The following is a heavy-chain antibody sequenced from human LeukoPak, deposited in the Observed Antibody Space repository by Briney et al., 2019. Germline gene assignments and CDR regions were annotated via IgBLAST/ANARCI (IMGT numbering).Heavy chain of an antibody. J-gene: IGHJ5*02. CDR2: ISAYNGNT. CDR1: GYAFTSYG. V-gene: IGHV1-18*01. Sequence: GASVKVSCKASGYAFTSYGISWVRQAPGQGLEWMGWISAYNGNTNYAQKLQGRVTMTTDTSTSTACMELRSLRSDDTAVYYCARVLFLEWLSFPVNWFDPWGQGTLVTVSS. CDR3: ARVLFLEWLSFPVNWFDP. D-gene: IGHD3-3*01.